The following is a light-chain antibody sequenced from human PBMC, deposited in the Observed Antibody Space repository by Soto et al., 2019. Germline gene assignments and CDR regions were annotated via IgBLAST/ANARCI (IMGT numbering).Light chain of an antibody. CDR1: QSVSSGY. CDR3: QQYGSSPRT. V-gene: IGKV3-20*01. J-gene: IGKJ1*01. Sequence: EIVLTQSPGTLSLYPGESATLSCGASQSVSSGYLAWYQQKPGQAPRLLIYGASNRATGIPDRFSGSGSGTDFTLTISRLEPEDFAVYYCQQYGSSPRTFGQGTKVDIK. CDR2: GAS.